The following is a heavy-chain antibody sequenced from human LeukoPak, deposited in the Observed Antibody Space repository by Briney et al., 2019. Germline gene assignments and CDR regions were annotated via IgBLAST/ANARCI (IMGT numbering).Heavy chain of an antibody. CDR2: INVDGTTT. J-gene: IGHJ4*02. V-gene: IGHV3-74*01. Sequence: GGSLRLSCADSVFTFTRFWMHWVRQAPGKGLVWVSRINVDGTTTTYADSVEGRFTISRDENALYLQMNHLRVDDTAVYYCTRGGEEPFDYWGQGTLVTVSP. D-gene: IGHD3-10*01. CDR3: TRGGEEPFDY. CDR1: VFTFTRFW.